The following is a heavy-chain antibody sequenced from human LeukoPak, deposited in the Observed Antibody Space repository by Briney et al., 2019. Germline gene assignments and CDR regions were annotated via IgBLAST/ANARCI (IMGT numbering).Heavy chain of an antibody. V-gene: IGHV3-74*01. J-gene: IGHJ6*02. CDR1: GFTFSSYW. CDR2: INSDGSST. CDR3: ARVRSGSSAGNYGMDV. Sequence: GGSLRLFCAASGFTFSSYWMHWVRQAPGKGLVWVSRINSDGSSTSYADSVKGRFTISRDNAKNTLYLQMNSLRAEDTAVYYCARVRSGSSAGNYGMDVWGQGTTVTVSS. D-gene: IGHD1-26*01.